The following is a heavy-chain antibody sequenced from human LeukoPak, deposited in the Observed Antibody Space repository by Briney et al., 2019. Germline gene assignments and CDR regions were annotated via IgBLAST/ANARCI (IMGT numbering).Heavy chain of an antibody. V-gene: IGHV3-7*05. CDR3: ARGQGGIRGFDY. CDR2: INQDGSEK. Sequence: GGSLRLSCAASGFTFSSYAMSWVRQAPGKGLEWVANINQDGSEKYYVDSVKGRFTISRDNAKNSLYLQMNSLRAEDTAVYYCARGQGGIRGFDYWGQGTPVTVSS. CDR1: GFTFSSYA. D-gene: IGHD3-16*01. J-gene: IGHJ4*02.